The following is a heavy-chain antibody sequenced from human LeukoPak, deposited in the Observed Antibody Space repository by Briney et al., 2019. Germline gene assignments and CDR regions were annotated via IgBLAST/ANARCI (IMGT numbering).Heavy chain of an antibody. CDR2: IIPILGIA. D-gene: IGHD5-24*01. CDR3: ARAGEDGYKKGTYYYYGMDV. J-gene: IGHJ6*02. Sequence: AASVKVSCKASGGTFSSYAISWVRQAPGQGLEWMGRIIPILGIANYAQKFQGRVTITADKSTSTAYMELSSLRSEDTAVYYCARAGEDGYKKGTYYYYGMDVWGQGTTVTVSS. CDR1: GGTFSSYA. V-gene: IGHV1-69*04.